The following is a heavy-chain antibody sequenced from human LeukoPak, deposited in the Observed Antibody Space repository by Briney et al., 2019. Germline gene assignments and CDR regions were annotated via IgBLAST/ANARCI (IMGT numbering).Heavy chain of an antibody. Sequence: SVKVSCKASGGTFSNFGISWLRQAPGRGPEWMGWIIPMFGTATYGQTFQGRVTITADESTAYMELTSLRSEDTAVYYCARDSEGDGDYVSYFDCWGQGTLVIVS. CDR1: GGTFSNFG. CDR2: IIPMFGTA. D-gene: IGHD4-17*01. J-gene: IGHJ4*02. V-gene: IGHV1-69*13. CDR3: ARDSEGDGDYVSYFDC.